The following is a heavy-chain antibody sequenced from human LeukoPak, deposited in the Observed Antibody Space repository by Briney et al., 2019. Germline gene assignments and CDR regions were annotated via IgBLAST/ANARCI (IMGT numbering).Heavy chain of an antibody. CDR1: GFTFSSYG. CDR2: IWYDGSNK. J-gene: IGHJ5*02. D-gene: IGHD1-26*01. V-gene: IGHV3-33*01. CDR3: ARGGAWELLLLSGGP. Sequence: GRSLRLSCAASGFTFSSYGMHWVRQAPGKGLEWVAVIWYDGSNKYYADSVKGRFTISRYNSKNSLYLQMNSLRAEDTAVYYCARGGAWELLLLSGGPWGQGTLVTVSS.